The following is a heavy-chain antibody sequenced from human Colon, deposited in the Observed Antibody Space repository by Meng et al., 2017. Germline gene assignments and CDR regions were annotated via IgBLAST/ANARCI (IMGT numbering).Heavy chain of an antibody. J-gene: IGHJ4*02. D-gene: IGHD3-16*01. CDR2: IYHSGST. Sequence: QVQLQGPGPGLGKPSGTLSLTCAVSGGSISSSNWWSWVRQPPGKGLEWIGEIYHSGSTNYNPSLKSRVNVSLDTSKNQFSLNVRSVTAADTAVYYCARDYWGSLDFWGQGILVTVSS. CDR1: GGSISSSNW. V-gene: IGHV4-4*02. CDR3: ARDYWGSLDF.